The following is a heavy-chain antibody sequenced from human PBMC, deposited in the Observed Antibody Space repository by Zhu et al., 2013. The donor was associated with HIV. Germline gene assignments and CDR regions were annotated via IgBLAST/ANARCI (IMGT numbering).Heavy chain of an antibody. V-gene: IGHV1-8*01. CDR2: MNPNNGNA. J-gene: IGHJ4*02. D-gene: IGHD5-12*01. CDR1: GYTFSSYE. CDR3: ASYSGYSI. Sequence: QVQLVQSGAEVKKPGASVKVSCKASGYTFSSYEINWVRQATGQGPEWMGWMNPNNGNAGYAQNFQGRLTMTRDTSINTAYMELSSLRSEDTAVYYCASYSGYSIWGQGTLVTVSS.